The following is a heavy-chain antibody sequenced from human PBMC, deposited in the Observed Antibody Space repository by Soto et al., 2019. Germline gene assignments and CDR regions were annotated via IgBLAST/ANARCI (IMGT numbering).Heavy chain of an antibody. D-gene: IGHD4-4*01. CDR1: GYSFTSYW. CDR2: IYPGDSDT. J-gene: IGHJ5*02. V-gene: IGHV5-51*01. Sequence: GESLNLSCKGSGYSFTSYWIGWVRQMPGKGLEWMGIIYPGDSDTRYSPSFQGQVTISADKSISTAYLQWSSLKASDTAMYYCARLSGATVTTWRMEEDWFDPWGQGTLVTVSS. CDR3: ARLSGATVTTWRMEEDWFDP.